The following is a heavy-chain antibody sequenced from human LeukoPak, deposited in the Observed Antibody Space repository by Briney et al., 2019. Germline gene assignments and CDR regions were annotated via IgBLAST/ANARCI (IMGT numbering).Heavy chain of an antibody. CDR2: ISAYNGNT. V-gene: IGHV1-18*04. CDR3: ARGARADIVVVPAAPEGGWFDP. J-gene: IGHJ5*02. D-gene: IGHD2-2*01. Sequence: ASVKVSCKASGYTFTSYYMHWVRQAPGQGLEWMGWISAYNGNTNYAQKLQGRVTMTTDTSTSTAYMELRSLRSDDTAVYYCARGARADIVVVPAAPEGGWFDPWGQGTLVTVSS. CDR1: GYTFTSYY.